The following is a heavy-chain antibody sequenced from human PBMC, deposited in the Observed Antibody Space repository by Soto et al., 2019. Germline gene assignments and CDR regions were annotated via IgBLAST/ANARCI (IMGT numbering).Heavy chain of an antibody. CDR3: ARDLGIGARVPAY. CDR2: ISYDGSQK. J-gene: IGHJ4*02. V-gene: IGHV3-30-3*01. D-gene: IGHD6-6*01. CDR1: GFTFSSYD. Sequence: GGSLRLSCAVSGFTFSSYDVHCVRQAPGKGLEWVAAISYDGSQKYYADSVKGRFTISRDNSKNTLYLQMNSLRPEDTAMYYCARDLGIGARVPAYWGQGTLVTVSS.